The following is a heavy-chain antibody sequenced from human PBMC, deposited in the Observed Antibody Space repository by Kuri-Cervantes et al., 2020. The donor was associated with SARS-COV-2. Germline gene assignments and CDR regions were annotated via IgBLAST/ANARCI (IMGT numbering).Heavy chain of an antibody. CDR1: GGSISSGGYY. J-gene: IGHJ4*02. CDR2: IYHSGST. V-gene: IGHV4-30-2*01. D-gene: IGHD6-6*01. CDR3: ARVMSTSSIAARPRPYYFDY. Sequence: SETLSLTCTVSGGSISSGGYYWSWIRQPPGKGLEWIGYIYHSGSTYYNPSLKSRVTISVGRSKNQFSLKLSSVTAADTAVYYCARVMSTSSIAARPRPYYFDYWGQGTLVTVSS.